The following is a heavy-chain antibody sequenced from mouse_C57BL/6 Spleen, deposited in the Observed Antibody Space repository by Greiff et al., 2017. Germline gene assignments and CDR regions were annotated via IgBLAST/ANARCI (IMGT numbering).Heavy chain of an antibody. D-gene: IGHD1-1*01. Sequence: VQLQQSGPELVKPGASVKIPCKASGYTFTDYNMDWVKQSHGKSLEWIGDINPNNGGTIYNQKFKGKATLTVDKSSSTAYMELRSLTSEDTAVYYWARRDYYGSSYWYFDVWGTGTTVTVSS. CDR2: INPNNGGT. CDR1: GYTFTDYN. J-gene: IGHJ1*03. CDR3: ARRDYYGSSYWYFDV. V-gene: IGHV1-18*01.